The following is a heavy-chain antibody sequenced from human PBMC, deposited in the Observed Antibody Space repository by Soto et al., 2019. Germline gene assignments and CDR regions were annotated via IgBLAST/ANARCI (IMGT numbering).Heavy chain of an antibody. D-gene: IGHD3-10*01. CDR3: GRHAFGSEFYYGMDV. J-gene: IGHJ6*02. CDR1: GDSTRSYY. V-gene: IGHV4-59*08. CDR2: IYYRGTT. Sequence: SETLSLTCTVSGDSTRSYYLSWVRQTPGKGLEWLGDIYYRGTTDYNSSLKSRVTISADRSKKQFSLILTSVTAADTAVYYCGRHAFGSEFYYGMDVWGQGTTVTVSS.